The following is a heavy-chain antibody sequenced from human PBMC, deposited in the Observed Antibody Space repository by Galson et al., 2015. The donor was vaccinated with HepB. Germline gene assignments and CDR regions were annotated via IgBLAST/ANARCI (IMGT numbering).Heavy chain of an antibody. D-gene: IGHD4-17*01. CDR3: ATAGDYGDLQNYYYYGMDV. CDR2: FDPEDGET. V-gene: IGHV1-24*01. CDR1: GYTLTELS. Sequence: SVKVSCKVSGYTLTELSMHWVRQAPGKGLEWMGGFDPEDGETIYAQKFQGRVTMTEDTSTDTAYMELSSLRSEDTAVYYCATAGDYGDLQNYYYYGMDVWGQGTTVTVSS. J-gene: IGHJ6*02.